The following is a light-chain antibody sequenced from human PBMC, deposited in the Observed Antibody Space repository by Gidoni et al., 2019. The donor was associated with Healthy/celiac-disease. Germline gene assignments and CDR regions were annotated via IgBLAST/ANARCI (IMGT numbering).Light chain of an antibody. CDR3: QQLNSYPRT. Sequence: IQLTQPPSSLPASVGDRVTITCRASQGISSYLAWYQQKPGKAPKLLIYAASTLQSGVPSRVSGSGSGTDFTLTISSLQPEDFATYYCQQLNSYPRTFXQXTKVEIK. CDR1: QGISSY. V-gene: IGKV1-9*01. J-gene: IGKJ1*01. CDR2: AAS.